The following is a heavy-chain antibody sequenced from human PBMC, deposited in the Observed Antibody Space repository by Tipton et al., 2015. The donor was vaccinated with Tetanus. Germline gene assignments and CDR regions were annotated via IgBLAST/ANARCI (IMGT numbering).Heavy chain of an antibody. CDR1: GALLSTGGYS. D-gene: IGHD2-21*01. V-gene: IGHV4-30-2*02. CDR3: ARLTGHSMDVVDYYYFGMDV. CDR2: IYHTGST. Sequence: TLSLTCAVSGALLSTGGYSWGWIRQPPGQGLEWIGYIYHTGSTYYNPSLRSRVTISAVGSKNQVSLKLTSVSAADTAVYYCARLTGHSMDVVDYYYFGMDVWGQGTKVTVSS. J-gene: IGHJ6*02.